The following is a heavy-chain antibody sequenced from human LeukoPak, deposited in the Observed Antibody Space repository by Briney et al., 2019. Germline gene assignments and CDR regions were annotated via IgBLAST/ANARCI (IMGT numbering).Heavy chain of an antibody. CDR3: AKDLYYDSSGPFDY. V-gene: IGHV3-33*06. CDR1: GFTFSSYG. CDR2: IWYDGSNK. Sequence: GGSLRLSCAASGFTFSSYGMHWVRQAPGKGLEWVAVIWYDGSNKYYADSVKGRFTISRDNSKNTLYLQMNSLRAEDTAVYYCAKDLYYDSSGPFDYRGQGTLVTVSS. D-gene: IGHD3-22*01. J-gene: IGHJ4*02.